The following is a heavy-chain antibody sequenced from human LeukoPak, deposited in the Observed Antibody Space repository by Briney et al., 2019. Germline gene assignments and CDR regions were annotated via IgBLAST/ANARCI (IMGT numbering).Heavy chain of an antibody. CDR3: AKDSYYYDSSGYHY. J-gene: IGHJ4*02. CDR2: IRYDGSNK. Sequence: GGSLRLSCAASGFTFSSYGMHWVRQAPGKGLEWVAFIRYDGSNKYYAGSVKGRFTISRDNSKNTLYLQMNSLRAEDTAVYYCAKDSYYYDSSGYHYWGQGTLVTVSS. D-gene: IGHD3-22*01. CDR1: GFTFSSYG. V-gene: IGHV3-30*02.